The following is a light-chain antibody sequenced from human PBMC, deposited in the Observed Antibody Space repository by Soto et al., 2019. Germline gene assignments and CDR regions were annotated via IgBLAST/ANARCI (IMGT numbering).Light chain of an antibody. CDR1: QSISRY. V-gene: IGKV1-39*01. CDR3: QNSYNSPWT. J-gene: IGKJ1*01. Sequence: DIQMTQSTSSLSASVGDRVSITCRASQSISRYLNWYQQKPGKATNLLIYATSSLQSGVPSRVSGSGSGTDFTLTISSLQPEDCATYDGQNSYNSPWTFGQGTKVDIK. CDR2: ATS.